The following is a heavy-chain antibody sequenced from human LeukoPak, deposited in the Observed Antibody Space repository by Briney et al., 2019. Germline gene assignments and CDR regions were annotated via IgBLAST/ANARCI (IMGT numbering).Heavy chain of an antibody. D-gene: IGHD3-10*01. CDR2: IYYSGST. V-gene: IGHV4-31*03. CDR1: GGSIISGGYY. CDR3: ARPNGSGSYRYGMDV. J-gene: IGHJ6*02. Sequence: SETLSLTCTVSGGSIISGGYYWSWIRQHPGKGLEWIGYIYYSGSTYYNPSLKSRVTISVDTSKNQFSLKLSSVTAADTAVYYCARPNGSGSYRYGMDVRGQGTTVTVSS.